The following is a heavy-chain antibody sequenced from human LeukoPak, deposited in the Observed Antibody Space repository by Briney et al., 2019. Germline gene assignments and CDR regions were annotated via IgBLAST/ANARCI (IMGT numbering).Heavy chain of an antibody. CDR1: GGSFSSYY. J-gene: IGHJ5*02. Sequence: SETLSLTCAVYGGSFSSYYWGWIRQPPGKGLEWIGSIYYSGSTYYNPSLKSRVTISVDTSKNQFSLKLSSVTAADTAVYYCAREIRMYLSVDWFDPWGQGTLVTVSS. V-gene: IGHV4-39*07. CDR3: AREIRMYLSVDWFDP. D-gene: IGHD4-23*01. CDR2: IYYSGST.